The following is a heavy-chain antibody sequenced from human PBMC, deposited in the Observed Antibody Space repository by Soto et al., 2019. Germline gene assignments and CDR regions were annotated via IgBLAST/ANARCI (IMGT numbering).Heavy chain of an antibody. Sequence: QVHLVQSGAEVKKPGASVKVSCKGSGYAFTTYGITWVRQAPGQGLEWMGWISAHNGNTNYAQKLQGRVTVTRDTSTSTAYMELRSLRSDDMAVYYCARGRYGDYWGQGALVTFSS. CDR2: ISAHNGNT. V-gene: IGHV1-18*03. CDR1: GYAFTTYG. CDR3: ARGRYGDY. D-gene: IGHD1-1*01. J-gene: IGHJ4*02.